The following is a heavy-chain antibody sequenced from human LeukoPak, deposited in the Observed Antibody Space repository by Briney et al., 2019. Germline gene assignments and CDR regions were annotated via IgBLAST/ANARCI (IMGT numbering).Heavy chain of an antibody. Sequence: ASVKVSCKASGYTSTGYYMHWVRQAPGQGLEWMGWINPNSGGTNYAQKFQGRVTMTRDTSISTAYMELSRLRSDDTTVYYCARFFEAAAGFSYYFDYWGQGTLVTVSS. D-gene: IGHD6-13*01. V-gene: IGHV1-2*02. CDR1: GYTSTGYY. J-gene: IGHJ4*02. CDR2: INPNSGGT. CDR3: ARFFEAAAGFSYYFDY.